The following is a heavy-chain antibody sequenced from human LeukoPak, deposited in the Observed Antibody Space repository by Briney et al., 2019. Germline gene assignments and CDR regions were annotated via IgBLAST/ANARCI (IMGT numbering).Heavy chain of an antibody. CDR3: ARGGAGDSSGYYSDY. V-gene: IGHV1-2*02. D-gene: IGHD3-22*01. J-gene: IGHJ4*02. CDR1: GYTFTGYY. CDR2: INPNSGGT. Sequence: ASVKVSCKASGYTFTGYYMHWVRQAPGQGLEWMGWINPNSGGTNYAQKFQGRVTMTTDTSTSTAYMELRSLRSDDTAVYYCARGGAGDSSGYYSDYWGQGTLVTVSS.